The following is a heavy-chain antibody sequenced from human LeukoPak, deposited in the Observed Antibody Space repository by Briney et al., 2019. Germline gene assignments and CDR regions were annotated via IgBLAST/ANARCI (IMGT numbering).Heavy chain of an antibody. J-gene: IGHJ3*02. CDR1: GFTFSSSA. D-gene: IGHD3-22*01. V-gene: IGHV3-23*01. CDR3: AKEYYYDRSGDAFDI. CDR2: ISNNGGYT. Sequence: RGSLRLSCAASGFTFSSSAMSWVRQAPGKGLEWVSAISNNGGYTYYADSVQGRFTISRDNSKNTLYLQMNSLRAEDTAVYYCAKEYYYDRSGDAFDIWGQGTMVTVSS.